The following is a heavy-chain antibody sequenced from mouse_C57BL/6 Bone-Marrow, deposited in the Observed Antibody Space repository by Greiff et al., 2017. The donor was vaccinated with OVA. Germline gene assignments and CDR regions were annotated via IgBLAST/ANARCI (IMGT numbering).Heavy chain of an antibody. CDR2: IDPENGDT. Sequence: VQLQQSGAELVRPGASVKLSCTASGFNIKDDYMHWVKQRPEQGLEWIGWIDPENGDTEYASKFQGKATITADTSSNTAYLQLSSLTSEDTAVYYGTGDYDYDGDYFDYWGQGTTLTVSS. J-gene: IGHJ2*01. V-gene: IGHV14-4*01. D-gene: IGHD2-4*01. CDR3: TGDYDYDGDYFDY. CDR1: GFNIKDDY.